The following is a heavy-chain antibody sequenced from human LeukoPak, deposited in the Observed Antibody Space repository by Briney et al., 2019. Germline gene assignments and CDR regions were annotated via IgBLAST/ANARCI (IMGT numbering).Heavy chain of an antibody. Sequence: SETLSLTCTVSGGSISSSSYYWGWIRQPPGKGLEWIGSIYYSGSTYYNPSLKSRFTISVDTSKNQFSLKLSPVTAADTAVYYCARRAGAAAGYYYYMDVWGKGTTVTISS. CDR2: IYYSGST. V-gene: IGHV4-39*01. J-gene: IGHJ6*03. CDR1: GGSISSSSYY. CDR3: ARRAGAAAGYYYYMDV. D-gene: IGHD6-13*01.